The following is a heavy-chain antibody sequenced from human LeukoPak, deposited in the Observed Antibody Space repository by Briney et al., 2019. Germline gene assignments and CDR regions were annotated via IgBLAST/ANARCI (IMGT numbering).Heavy chain of an antibody. CDR1: GYTFTSYY. Sequence: ASVKVSCKASGYTFTSYYINWVRQATGQGLEWMGRMSPNSGYSVYAQKFQGRVTMTTNTSIITAYLEVSSLRSEDTAVYYCARGGSTIFGVGEPNYMDVWGKGTTVTVSS. J-gene: IGHJ6*03. CDR2: MSPNSGYS. V-gene: IGHV1-8*01. D-gene: IGHD3-3*01. CDR3: ARGGSTIFGVGEPNYMDV.